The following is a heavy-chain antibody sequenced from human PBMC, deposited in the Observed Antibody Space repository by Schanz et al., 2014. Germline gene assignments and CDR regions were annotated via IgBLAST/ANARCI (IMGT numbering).Heavy chain of an antibody. CDR2: IDADGNST. Sequence: VESGGGLVQPGGSLRLSCAASGFTFSNYWIHWVRQAPGKGLVWVSRIDADGNSTSYADSVKGRFTISRDNAKNTVYLQMTSLRVEDTAVYYCARGGADSAMAHEYWGRGTLVTVSS. D-gene: IGHD5-18*01. CDR3: ARGGADSAMAHEY. J-gene: IGHJ4*02. CDR1: GFTFSNYW. V-gene: IGHV3-74*01.